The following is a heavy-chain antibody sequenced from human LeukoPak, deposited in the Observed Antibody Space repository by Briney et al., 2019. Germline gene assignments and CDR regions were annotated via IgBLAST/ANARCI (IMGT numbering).Heavy chain of an antibody. D-gene: IGHD6-13*01. CDR3: ARDPKSSSWYPYNWFDP. V-gene: IGHV1-18*01. J-gene: IGHJ5*02. CDR1: GYTFTSYG. Sequence: ASVKVSCKASGYTFTSYGISWVRQAPGQGLEWMGWISAYNGNTNYAQKLQGRVTMTTDTSTSTAYMELRSLRSDDTAVYYCARDPKSSSWYPYNWFDPWGQGTLVTVSS. CDR2: ISAYNGNT.